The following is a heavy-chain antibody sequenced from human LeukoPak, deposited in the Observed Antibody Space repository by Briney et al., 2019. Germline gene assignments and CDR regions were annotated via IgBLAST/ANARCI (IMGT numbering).Heavy chain of an antibody. CDR3: ARGWGSDSSGYYFDFQH. J-gene: IGHJ1*01. Sequence: GASVKVSCKASGYTFTSYDINWVRQATGQGLEWMGWMNPNSSNTGYAQKFQGRVTMTRNTSISTAYMELSSLRSEDTAVYYCARGWGSDSSGYYFDFQHWGQGTLVTVSS. D-gene: IGHD3-22*01. CDR1: GYTFTSYD. CDR2: MNPNSSNT. V-gene: IGHV1-8*02.